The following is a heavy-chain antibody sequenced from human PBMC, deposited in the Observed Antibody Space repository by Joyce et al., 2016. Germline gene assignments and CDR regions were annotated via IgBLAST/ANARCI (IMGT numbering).Heavy chain of an antibody. CDR3: ARGGSGYSFDS. Sequence: QVQLVQSGAEMKKPGSSVKVSCKASGVTFSSYGISWLRQAPGQGLEWMGEIIPISGTANYAQKFQGSVTITADESTTTAYMDLSSLRSEDTAVYFCARGGSGYSFDSWGQGTLVTVSS. CDR1: GVTFSSYG. V-gene: IGHV1-69*12. D-gene: IGHD5-12*01. CDR2: IIPISGTA. J-gene: IGHJ4*02.